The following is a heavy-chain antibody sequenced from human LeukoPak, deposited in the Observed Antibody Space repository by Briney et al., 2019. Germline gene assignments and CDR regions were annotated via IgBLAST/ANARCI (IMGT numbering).Heavy chain of an antibody. J-gene: IGHJ4*02. D-gene: IGHD3-9*01. CDR1: GFTFSSYG. CDR3: AKAKLRYFDWLPDY. CDR2: ISYDGSNK. Sequence: PGRSLRLSCAASGFTFSSYGMHWVRQAPGKGLEWVAVISYDGSNKYYADSAKGRFTISRDNSKNTLYLQMNSLRAEDTAVYYCAKAKLRYFDWLPDYWGQGTLVTVSS. V-gene: IGHV3-30*18.